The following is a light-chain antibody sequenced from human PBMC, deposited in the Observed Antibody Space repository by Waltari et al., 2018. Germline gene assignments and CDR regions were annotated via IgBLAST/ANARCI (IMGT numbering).Light chain of an antibody. CDR3: QQYYNWPRT. CDR1: QSVSSN. Sequence: EIVMTQSPATLSASPGERASLSCRASQSVSSNLAWFQQRPGQPPRPLLYGASTRATGIPARFSGSGSGAEFTLTISSLQSEDFAVYYCQQYYNWPRTFGQGTKVEI. V-gene: IGKV3-15*01. J-gene: IGKJ1*01. CDR2: GAS.